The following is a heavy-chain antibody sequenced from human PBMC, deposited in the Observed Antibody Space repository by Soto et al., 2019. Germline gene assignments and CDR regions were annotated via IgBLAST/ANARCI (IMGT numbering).Heavy chain of an antibody. CDR2: INPNSGGT. V-gene: IGHV1-2*02. CDR1: GYTFTGYY. CDR3: SRVKVVVAASSYYFDY. J-gene: IGHJ4*02. Sequence: QVQLVQSGAEVKKPGASVKVSCKASGYTFTGYYMHWVRQAPGQGLEWMGWINPNSGGTNYAQKFQGRVTMTRDTSISTADMELSRLRSDDTAVYYCSRVKVVVAASSYYFDYWGQGTLVTVSS. D-gene: IGHD2-15*01.